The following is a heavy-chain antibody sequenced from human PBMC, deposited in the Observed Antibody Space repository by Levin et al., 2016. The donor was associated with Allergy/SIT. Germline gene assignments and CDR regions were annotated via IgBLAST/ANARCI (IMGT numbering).Heavy chain of an antibody. J-gene: IGHJ6*02. Sequence: WVRQAPGQGLEWMGGIIPIFGTANYAQKFQGRVTITADESTSTAYMELSSLRSEDTAVYYCARVTGYCTNGVCYGLSYYYYGMDVWGQGTTVTVSS. D-gene: IGHD2-8*01. V-gene: IGHV1-69*01. CDR2: IIPIFGTA. CDR3: ARVTGYCTNGVCYGLSYYYYGMDV.